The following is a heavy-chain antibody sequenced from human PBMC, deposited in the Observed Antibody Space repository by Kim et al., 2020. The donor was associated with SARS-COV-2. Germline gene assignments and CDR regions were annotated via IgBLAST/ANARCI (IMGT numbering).Heavy chain of an antibody. CDR3: ARVPTTVTTGPFQPYYYYGMDV. V-gene: IGHV4-39*07. D-gene: IGHD4-17*01. CDR2: IYYSGST. J-gene: IGHJ6*02. Sequence: SETLSLTCTVSGGSISSSSYYWGWIRQPPGKGLEWIGSIYYSGSTYYNPSLKSRVTISVDTSKNQFSLKLSSVTAADTAVYYCARVPTTVTTGPFQPYYYYGMDVWGQGTTVTVSS. CDR1: GGSISSSSYY.